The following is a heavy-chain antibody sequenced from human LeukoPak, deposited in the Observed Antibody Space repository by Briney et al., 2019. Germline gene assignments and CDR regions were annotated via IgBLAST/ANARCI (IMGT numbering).Heavy chain of an antibody. CDR1: GGTFSSYA. CDR2: IIPILGIA. V-gene: IGHV1-69*04. J-gene: IGHJ6*02. Sequence: SVKVSCKASGGTFSSYAIGWVRQAPGQGLEWMGRIIPILGIANYAQKFQGRVTITADKSTSTAYMELSSLRSEDTAVYYCARPQMTSGYDSSLPYYYYYYGMDVWGQGTTVTVSS. D-gene: IGHD5-12*01. CDR3: ARPQMTSGYDSSLPYYYYYYGMDV.